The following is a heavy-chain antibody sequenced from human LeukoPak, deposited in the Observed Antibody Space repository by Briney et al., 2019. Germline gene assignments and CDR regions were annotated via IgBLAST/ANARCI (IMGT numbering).Heavy chain of an antibody. Sequence: GGSLRLSCAASRFTFSSFDMHWVRQPTGQGLEWVSTIGTASDTYYPGSVEGRFTLSRDNAKNSLYLQMNSLTAGDTAVYYCARGPPRGKYYYMDVWGKGTTVTVSS. CDR1: RFTFSSFD. CDR3: ARGPPRGKYYYMDV. J-gene: IGHJ6*03. CDR2: IGTASDT. V-gene: IGHV3-13*01. D-gene: IGHD1-1*01.